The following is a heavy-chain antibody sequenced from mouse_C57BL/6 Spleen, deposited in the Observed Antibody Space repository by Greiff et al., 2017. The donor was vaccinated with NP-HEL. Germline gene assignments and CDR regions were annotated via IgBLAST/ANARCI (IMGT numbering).Heavy chain of an antibody. V-gene: IGHV1-85*01. J-gene: IGHJ3*01. CDR1: GYTFTSYD. CDR2: IYPRDGST. Sequence: QVQLKESGPELVKPGASVKLSCKASGYTFTSYDINWVKQRPGQGLEWIGWIYPRDGSTKYNEKFKGKATLTVDTSSSTAYMELHSLTSEDSAVYFCARSEVYDGYSAWFAYWGQRTLVTVSA. D-gene: IGHD2-3*01. CDR3: ARSEVYDGYSAWFAY.